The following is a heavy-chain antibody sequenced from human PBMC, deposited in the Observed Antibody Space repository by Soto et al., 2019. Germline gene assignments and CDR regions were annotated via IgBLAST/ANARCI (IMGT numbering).Heavy chain of an antibody. CDR3: ARDRLRGYDNSGFYS. V-gene: IGHV1-18*04. CDR2: INPYNGNR. J-gene: IGHJ4*02. D-gene: IGHD3-22*01. Sequence: QVQLVQSGAELRKPGASVKVSCQAFGYSFSYYGVNWVRQAPGQGLEWMGWINPYNGNRNYAQKFEDRVTMTAAASTTTLYLELRSLKSDDTDIYYCARDRLRGYDNSGFYSWGQGTLVTVSS. CDR1: GYSFSYYG.